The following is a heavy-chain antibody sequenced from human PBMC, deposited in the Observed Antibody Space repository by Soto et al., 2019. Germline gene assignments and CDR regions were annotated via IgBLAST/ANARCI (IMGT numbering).Heavy chain of an antibody. V-gene: IGHV4-61*08. J-gene: IGHJ4*02. Sequence: SESLSLTCTVSGGSISSGGYYWSWIRQPPGKGPEWIGYVYHTGSTDYNPSLNSRVTLSLDTSKNQFSLKLTSVTAADTAVYYCASPPPGAWYGVFVYWGQGTLVTVSS. CDR3: ASPPPGAWYGVFVY. CDR1: GGSISSGGYY. CDR2: VYHTGST. D-gene: IGHD2-15*01.